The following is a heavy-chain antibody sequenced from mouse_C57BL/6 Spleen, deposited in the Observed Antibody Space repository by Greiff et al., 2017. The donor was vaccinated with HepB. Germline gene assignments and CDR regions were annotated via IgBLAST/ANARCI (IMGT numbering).Heavy chain of an antibody. Sequence: QVQLKQPGAELVKPGASVKLSCKASGHTFTSYWMQWVKQRPGQGLEWIGEIDPSDSYTNYNQKFKGKATLTVDTSSSTAYMQLSSLTSEDSAVYYCARRYSLYAMDYWGQGTSVTVSS. CDR1: GHTFTSYW. V-gene: IGHV1-50*01. CDR2: IDPSDSYT. J-gene: IGHJ4*01. CDR3: ARRYSLYAMDY. D-gene: IGHD2-12*01.